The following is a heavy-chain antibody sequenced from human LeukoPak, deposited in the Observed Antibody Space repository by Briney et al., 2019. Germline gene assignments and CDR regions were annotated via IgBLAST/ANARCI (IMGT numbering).Heavy chain of an antibody. CDR1: GYTFTSYG. Sequence: ASVKVSCKASGYTFTSYGISWVRQAPGQGLEWMGWISAYNGNTNYAQKLQGRVTMTTDTSTSTAYMELRSLRSDDTAVYYCARGKGYYDFSGWFDPWGQGTLVTVSS. V-gene: IGHV1-18*01. D-gene: IGHD3-3*01. CDR2: ISAYNGNT. J-gene: IGHJ5*02. CDR3: ARGKGYYDFSGWFDP.